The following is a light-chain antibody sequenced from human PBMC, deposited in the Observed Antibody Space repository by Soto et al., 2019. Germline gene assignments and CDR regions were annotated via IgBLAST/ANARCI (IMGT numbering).Light chain of an antibody. CDR2: DVS. CDR1: QDITNY. Sequence: DIQMTQSPSSLSASVGDRVTITCQASQDITNYLNWYQQKPGKAPKLLIYDVSKLEAGVPSRFSGSGSGTDFTLTISSLQPEDIATYYCQHYNSYSEAFGQGTKVELK. J-gene: IGKJ1*01. CDR3: QHYNSYSEA. V-gene: IGKV1-33*01.